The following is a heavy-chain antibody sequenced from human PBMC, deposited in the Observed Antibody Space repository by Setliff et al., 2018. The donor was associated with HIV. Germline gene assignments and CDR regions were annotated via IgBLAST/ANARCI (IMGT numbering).Heavy chain of an antibody. J-gene: IGHJ4*02. CDR1: GGSISSSNCY. D-gene: IGHD4-17*01. CDR3: ARSPYGDYGLDY. Sequence: PSETLSLTCTVPGGSISSSNCYWGWIRQPPGKGLEWIGSIYYSGSTNYNPSLKSRVTISVDTSKNQFSLKLSSVTAADTAVYFCARSPYGDYGLDYWGQGTLVTVSS. CDR2: IYYSGST. V-gene: IGHV4-39*07.